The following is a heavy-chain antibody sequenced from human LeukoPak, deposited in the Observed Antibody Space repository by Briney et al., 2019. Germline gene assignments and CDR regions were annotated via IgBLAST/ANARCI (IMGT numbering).Heavy chain of an antibody. CDR1: GGSINNYY. V-gene: IGHV4-4*07. CDR2: IYTRGST. J-gene: IGHJ3*02. CDR3: ARGRYCSADICSGGDAFDT. Sequence: SETLSLTCTVSGGSINNYYWSWIRQPAGKGLEWIGRIYTRGSTNYNPSLKSRVTMSVDTSKNQFSLKLSSVTAADTAVYYWARGRYCSADICSGGDAFDTWGQGTMVSVSS. D-gene: IGHD2-15*01.